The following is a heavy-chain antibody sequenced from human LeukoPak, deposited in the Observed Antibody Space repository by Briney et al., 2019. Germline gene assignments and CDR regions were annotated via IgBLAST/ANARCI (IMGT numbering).Heavy chain of an antibody. CDR1: GYXXTXXX. V-gene: IGHV5-51*01. CDR2: IYXGDSDT. CDR3: ARRHRDYYYGVDV. D-gene: IGHD5-24*01. Sequence: GESLKISCQGSGYXXTXXXIXXXXXXPXKXXEXXGIIYXGDSDTRYSPSFQGQVTISADKSISTAYLQWSSLKASDTAMYYCARRHRDYYYGVDVWGQGTTVTVSS. J-gene: IGHJ6*02.